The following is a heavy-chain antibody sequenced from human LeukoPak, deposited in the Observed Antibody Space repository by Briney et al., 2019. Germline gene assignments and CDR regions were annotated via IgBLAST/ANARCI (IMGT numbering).Heavy chain of an antibody. Sequence: GGSLRLSCTASGFLFGDYAMNWVRQAPGKGLEWVGFIRSKAYGGTTEYAASVKGRFTISRDNSKNTLYLQMNSLRAEDTAVYYCARVESRSRVDEDPLVGATYAFDIWGQGTMVTVSS. J-gene: IGHJ3*02. CDR2: IRSKAYGGTT. D-gene: IGHD1-26*01. CDR3: ARVESRSRVDEDPLVGATYAFDI. CDR1: GFLFGDYA. V-gene: IGHV3-49*04.